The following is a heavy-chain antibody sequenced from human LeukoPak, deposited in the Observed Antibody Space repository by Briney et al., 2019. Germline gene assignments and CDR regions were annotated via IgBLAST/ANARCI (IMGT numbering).Heavy chain of an antibody. Sequence: GASVKVSCKASGYTFTGYYMHWGRQAPGQGLEWMGWINPNSGVTYYAQKFQGKVSMTRDTSISTAYMEVSRLRSDDSALYYCARLSTPNLYYFDYWGQGTLVSVSS. CDR1: GYTFTGYY. CDR3: ARLSTPNLYYFDY. CDR2: INPNSGVT. D-gene: IGHD3-16*02. V-gene: IGHV1-2*02. J-gene: IGHJ4*02.